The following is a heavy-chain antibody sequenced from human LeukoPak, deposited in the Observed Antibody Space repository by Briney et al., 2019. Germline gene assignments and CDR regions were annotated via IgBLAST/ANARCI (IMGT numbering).Heavy chain of an antibody. J-gene: IGHJ4*02. CDR2: ISGSGGST. Sequence: GGSLRLSSAASGFTFSSYAMSWVRQAPGKGLEWVSAISGSGGSTYYADSVKGRFTMSRDNSKNTLYLQMNSLRAEDTAVYYCAKDLRCSSTSCWGNDYWGQGTLVTVSS. CDR3: AKDLRCSSTSCWGNDY. D-gene: IGHD2-2*01. V-gene: IGHV3-23*01. CDR1: GFTFSSYA.